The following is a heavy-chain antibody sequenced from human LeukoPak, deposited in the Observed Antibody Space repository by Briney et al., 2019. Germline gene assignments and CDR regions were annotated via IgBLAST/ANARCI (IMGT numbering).Heavy chain of an antibody. CDR3: ARGQGTGYLYYNWFDP. V-gene: IGHV4-4*07. Sequence: SETLSLTCTVSGGSISSYYWSWIRQPAGRGLEWIGRIYTSGSTNYNPSLKSRVTISVDTSKNQFSLKLSSVTAADTAVYYCARGQGTGYLYYNWFDPWGQGTLVTVSS. CDR1: GGSISSYY. J-gene: IGHJ5*02. CDR2: IYTSGST. D-gene: IGHD3-9*01.